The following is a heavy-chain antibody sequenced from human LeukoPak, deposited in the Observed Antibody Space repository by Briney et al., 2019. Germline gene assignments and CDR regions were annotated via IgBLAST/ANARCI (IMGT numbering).Heavy chain of an antibody. CDR2: ISSSSSYI. CDR1: GFTFSSYS. V-gene: IGHV3-21*01. D-gene: IGHD6-13*01. CDR3: ARDLWITIKIAAADPGNY. Sequence: GGSLRLSCAASGFTFSSYSMNWVRQAPGKGLEWVSSISSSSSYIYYADSVKGRFTISRDNAKNSLYLQMNSLRAEDTAVYYCARDLWITIKIAAADPGNYWGQGTLVTVSS. J-gene: IGHJ4*02.